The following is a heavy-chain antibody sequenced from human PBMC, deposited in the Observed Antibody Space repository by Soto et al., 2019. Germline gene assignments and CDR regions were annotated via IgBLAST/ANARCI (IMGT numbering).Heavy chain of an antibody. CDR2: IYYSGST. J-gene: IGHJ4*02. V-gene: IGHV4-39*01. CDR3: ASRRTGNHDSSGYYPMDFDY. D-gene: IGHD3-22*01. CDR1: GGSISSSSYY. Sequence: QLQLQESGPGLVKPSETLSLTCTVSGGSISSSSYYWGWIRQPPGKGLEWIGSIYYSGSTYYNPSLKSRVTISVDTSKNQFSLKLSSVTAADTAVYYCASRRTGNHDSSGYYPMDFDYWGQGTLVTVSS.